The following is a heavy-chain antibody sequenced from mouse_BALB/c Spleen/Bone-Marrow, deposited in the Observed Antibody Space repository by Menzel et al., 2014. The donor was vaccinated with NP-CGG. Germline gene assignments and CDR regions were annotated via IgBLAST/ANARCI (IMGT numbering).Heavy chain of an antibody. V-gene: IGHV14-4*02. CDR1: GFNIKDYY. CDR2: IDPENGDT. D-gene: IGHD2-14*01. J-gene: IGHJ1*01. Sequence: VQLQQSGAELVRSGASVKLSCTASGFNIKDYYMHWVKQRPEQGLEWIGWIDPENGDTEYAPKFQGKATMTADASSNTAYLQLSSLTSEGTAVYYCNRYDWYLDVWGAATTVTVSS. CDR3: NRYDWYLDV.